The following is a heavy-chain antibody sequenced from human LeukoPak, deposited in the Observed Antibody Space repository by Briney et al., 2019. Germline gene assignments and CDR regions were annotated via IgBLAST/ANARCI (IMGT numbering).Heavy chain of an antibody. CDR2: IYYSGST. CDR3: ARAPLTVANGHYWFDP. Sequence: PSETLSLNCTASAAPISSYYWRWVRQTPGKGLEWLGSIYYSGSTNYNPSLKSRVTISVDTSKQQCSLKLSSVTAAGTAVYYWARAPLTVANGHYWFDPWGQGNLVTVS. CDR1: AAPISSYY. D-gene: IGHD4-23*01. V-gene: IGHV4-59*01. J-gene: IGHJ5*02.